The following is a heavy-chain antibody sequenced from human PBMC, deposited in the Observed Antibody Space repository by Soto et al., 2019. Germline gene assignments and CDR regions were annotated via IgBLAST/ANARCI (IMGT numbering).Heavy chain of an antibody. V-gene: IGHV1-69*12. CDR1: GGTFSSYA. Sequence: QVQLVQSGAEVKKPGSSVKVSCKASGGTFSSYAISWVRQAPGQGLEWMGGIIPIFGTANYAQKFQGRVTITADESTSTAYMELSSLRSEDTAVYYCARDPSIYCISTSCSGMDVWGQGTTVTVSS. CDR3: ARDPSIYCISTSCSGMDV. D-gene: IGHD2-2*01. CDR2: IIPIFGTA. J-gene: IGHJ6*02.